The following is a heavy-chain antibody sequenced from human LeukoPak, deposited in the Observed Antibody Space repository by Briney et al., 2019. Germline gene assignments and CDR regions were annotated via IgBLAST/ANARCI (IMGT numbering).Heavy chain of an antibody. Sequence: PSETLSLTCAVYGGSFNGYYWSWIRQPPGKGLEWIGEINHSGSTNYNPSLKNRVTISVDTSKNQFSLKLSSVTAADTAVYYCARGSGIAAVNDYWGQGTLVTVSS. CDR2: INHSGST. D-gene: IGHD6-13*01. V-gene: IGHV4-34*01. CDR1: GGSFNGYY. J-gene: IGHJ4*02. CDR3: ARGSGIAAVNDY.